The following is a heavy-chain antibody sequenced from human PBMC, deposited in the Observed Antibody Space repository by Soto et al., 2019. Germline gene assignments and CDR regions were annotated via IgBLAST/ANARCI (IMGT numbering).Heavy chain of an antibody. CDR1: GGTCSSHT. D-gene: IGHD4-17*01. V-gene: IGHV1-69*08. J-gene: IGHJ2*01. CDR3: ARPVFGDYWYFDL. Sequence: QDQLVQSGAEVKKPGSSVKVSCKASGGTCSSHTFSWVRQAPGQGLEWMGRIIPALGTATYAQKFQGRVTITADESATTVYMELNSLRSDDTAVYYCARPVFGDYWYFDLWGRGTLVTVSS. CDR2: IIPALGTA.